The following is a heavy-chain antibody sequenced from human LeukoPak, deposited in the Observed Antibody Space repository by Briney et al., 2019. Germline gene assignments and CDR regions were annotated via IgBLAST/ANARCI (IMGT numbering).Heavy chain of an antibody. CDR3: ARGRRGTYYYGSGSYSLDY. Sequence: PSETLSLTCAVYGGSFSGYYWSWIRQPPGKGLEWIGEINHSGSTNYNPPLKSRVTISVDTSKNQFSLKLSSVTAADTAVYYCARGRRGTYYYGSGSYSLDYWGQGTLVTVSS. J-gene: IGHJ4*02. CDR2: INHSGST. V-gene: IGHV4-34*01. CDR1: GGSFSGYY. D-gene: IGHD3-10*01.